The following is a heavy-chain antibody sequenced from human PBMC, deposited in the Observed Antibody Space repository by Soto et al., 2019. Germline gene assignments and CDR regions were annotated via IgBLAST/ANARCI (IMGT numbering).Heavy chain of an antibody. J-gene: IGHJ4*02. CDR2: IWNAGNNK. Sequence: LRLSCAASGFTFSSHAMNWVRQAPGKGLEWVALIWNAGNNKYYADAGSVKGRFTISRDNSRNTLYLEINNARADDTAVYYCVRGPDYSNFGYFDSWGQGILVTVSS. V-gene: IGHV3-33*01. D-gene: IGHD4-4*01. CDR1: GFTFSSHA. CDR3: VRGPDYSNFGYFDS.